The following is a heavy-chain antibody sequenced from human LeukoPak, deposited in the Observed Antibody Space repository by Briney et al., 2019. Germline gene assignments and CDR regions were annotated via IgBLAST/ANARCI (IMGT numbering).Heavy chain of an antibody. D-gene: IGHD3-22*01. CDR2: ISGDGGST. CDR1: GFTFDDYT. CDR3: AKDMHYDSSGYYYVGFDY. V-gene: IGHV3-43*02. Sequence: GGSLRLSCAASGFTFDDYTMHWVRQAPGKGLEWVSLISGDGGSTFYADSVKGRLTISRDNSKISLYLQMNSLRTEDTALYYCAKDMHYDSSGYYYVGFDYWGQGTLVTVSS. J-gene: IGHJ4*02.